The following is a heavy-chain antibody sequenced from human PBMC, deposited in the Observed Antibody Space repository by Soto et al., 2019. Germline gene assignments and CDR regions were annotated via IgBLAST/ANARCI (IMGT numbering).Heavy chain of an antibody. V-gene: IGHV3-30-3*01. D-gene: IGHD1-26*01. CDR3: ARDPVGY. J-gene: IGHJ4*02. CDR2: ISYDGSNK. CDR1: GFTFSSYA. Sequence: GGSLRLSCAASGFTFSSYAMHWVRQAPGKGLEWVAVISYDGSNKYYADSVKGRFTISRDNSKNTLYLQMNSLRAEDTAVYYCARDPVGYWGQGTLVTAPQ.